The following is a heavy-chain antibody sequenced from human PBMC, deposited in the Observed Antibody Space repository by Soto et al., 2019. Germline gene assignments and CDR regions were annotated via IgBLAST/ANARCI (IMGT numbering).Heavy chain of an antibody. V-gene: IGHV3-30*18. CDR1: GFTFSSYG. CDR2: ISYDGSNK. Sequence: QVQLVESGGGVVQPGRSLRLSCAASGFTFSSYGMHWVRQAPGKGLEWVAVISYDGSNKYYADSVKGRFTISRDNSKNTLYLQMNSLRAEDTAVYYCAKAPSGGLDYWYFDLWGRGTLVTVSS. CDR3: AKAPSGGLDYWYFDL. J-gene: IGHJ2*01.